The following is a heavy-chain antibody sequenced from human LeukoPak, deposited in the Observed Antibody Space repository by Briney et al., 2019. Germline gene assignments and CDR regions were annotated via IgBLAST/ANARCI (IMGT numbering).Heavy chain of an antibody. CDR1: GFTFSSYS. J-gene: IGHJ4*02. CDR2: ISSSSSYI. Sequence: GGSLRLSCAASGFTFSSYSMNWVRQAPGKGLEWVSSISSSSSYIYYADSVKGRFTISRDNAKNSLYLQMNSLRGEDTAVYYCARARYSSGGYFFDFWGQGTLVRVSS. D-gene: IGHD3-10*01. CDR3: ARARYSSGGYFFDF. V-gene: IGHV3-21*01.